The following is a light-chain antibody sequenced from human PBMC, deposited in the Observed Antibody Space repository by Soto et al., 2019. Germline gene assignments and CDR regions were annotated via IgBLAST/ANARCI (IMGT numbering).Light chain of an antibody. Sequence: DIQMTQSPSSLSASVGDRVTITCRASQSISSWLAWYQQKPGKAHKLLIYKAPSLESGVPSRFSGSGSGTEFTLTISSLQPHDFATYYCQQYKSYSTLTFGGGTKVDIK. J-gene: IGKJ4*01. V-gene: IGKV1-5*03. CDR2: KAP. CDR3: QQYKSYSTLT. CDR1: QSISSW.